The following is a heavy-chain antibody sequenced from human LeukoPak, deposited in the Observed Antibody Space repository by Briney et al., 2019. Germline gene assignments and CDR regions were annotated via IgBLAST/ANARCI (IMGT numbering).Heavy chain of an antibody. Sequence: PSETLSLTCAVYGGSFSDYYWNWIRQPPGRGLEWIGEVNHSGSTNYNPSLKSRVTISVDTFKNQFSLRLTSVTAADTAVYYCARAERGYSSSWTLTYYFDHWGRGTLVTVSS. J-gene: IGHJ4*02. D-gene: IGHD6-13*01. V-gene: IGHV4-34*01. CDR3: ARAERGYSSSWTLTYYFDH. CDR2: VNHSGST. CDR1: GGSFSDYY.